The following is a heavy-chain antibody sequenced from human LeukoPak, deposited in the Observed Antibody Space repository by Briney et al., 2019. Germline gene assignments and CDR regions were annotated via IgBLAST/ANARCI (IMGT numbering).Heavy chain of an antibody. V-gene: IGHV3-30*02. D-gene: IGHD6-13*01. J-gene: IGHJ4*02. CDR3: AKGGRYSSSLLDY. CDR2: IRYDGSNK. Sequence: AGGSLRLSCAASGFTFSSYGMHWVRQAPGKGLGWVAFIRYDGSNKYYADSVKGRFTISRDNSKNTLYLQMNSLRVEDTAVYYCAKGGRYSSSLLDYWGQGTLVTVSS. CDR1: GFTFSSYG.